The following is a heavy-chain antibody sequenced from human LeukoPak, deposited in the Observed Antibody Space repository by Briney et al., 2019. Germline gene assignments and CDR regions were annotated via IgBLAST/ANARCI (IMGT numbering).Heavy chain of an antibody. Sequence: TSETLSLTCAVYGGSFSGYYWSWIRQSPGKGLEWIGEINHSGSTNYNPSLKSRVTISVDTSKNQFSLKLSSVTAADTAVYSCARGLLWDSSGWLSRSFVPWGRGALVAVS. V-gene: IGHV4-34*01. D-gene: IGHD6-19*01. J-gene: IGHJ5*02. CDR2: INHSGST. CDR1: GGSFSGYY. CDR3: ARGLLWDSSGWLSRSFVP.